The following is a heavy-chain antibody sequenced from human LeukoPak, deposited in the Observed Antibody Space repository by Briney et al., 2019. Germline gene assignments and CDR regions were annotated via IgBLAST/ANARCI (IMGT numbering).Heavy chain of an antibody. CDR2: INKGATHM. CDR1: QFSFSSYS. CDR3: VRLRRNTDSSGYDYYYDY. D-gene: IGHD3-22*01. Sequence: GGPLRLSCEASQFSFSSYSFNWVRQAPGQGLEWVSSINKGATHMYYADSMKGRFTVSRDGAKNSLYLQMNSLRAEDTAVYYCVRLRRNTDSSGYDYYYDYWGRGTLVTVSS. J-gene: IGHJ4*02. V-gene: IGHV3-21*01.